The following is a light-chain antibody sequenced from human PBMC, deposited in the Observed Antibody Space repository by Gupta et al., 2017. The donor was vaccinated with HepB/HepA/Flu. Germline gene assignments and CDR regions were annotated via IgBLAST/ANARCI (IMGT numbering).Light chain of an antibody. CDR3: HQRSNWPRFT. J-gene: IGKJ3*01. Sequence: EIVLTQSPATLSLSPGERATLSCRATQSVGTYLAWYQHKPGQAPRLLIYDASNRAPGIPARFSGSGSGTDFTLTISSLESEDFAVYYCHQRSNWPRFTFGPGTKVDIK. CDR2: DAS. V-gene: IGKV3-11*01. CDR1: QSVGTY.